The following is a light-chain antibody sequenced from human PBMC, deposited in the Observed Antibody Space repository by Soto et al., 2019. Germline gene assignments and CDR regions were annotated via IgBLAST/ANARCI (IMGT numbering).Light chain of an antibody. V-gene: IGLV2-14*01. CDR2: EVS. CDR1: SSDVGGYNY. J-gene: IGLJ1*01. Sequence: QSVQTHPASVSGSPGHAITISCTGTSSDVGGYNYVSWYQQHPGKAPKLMIYEVSNRPSGVSNRFSGSKPGNTASLTISGLQAEDEADYYCSSYTSSSNLYVFGTGTKVAVL. CDR3: SSYTSSSNLYV.